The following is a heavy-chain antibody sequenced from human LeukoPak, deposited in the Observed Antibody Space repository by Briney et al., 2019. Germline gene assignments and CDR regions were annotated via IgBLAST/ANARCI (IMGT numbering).Heavy chain of an antibody. CDR1: GFTFDDYG. CDR3: ARPPTIKVVGDAFDI. J-gene: IGHJ3*02. V-gene: IGHV3-20*04. CDR2: INWNGGST. Sequence: GGSLRLPCAASGFTFDDYGMSWVRQAPGKGLEWVPGINWNGGSTGYADSVKGRFTISRDNAKNSLYLQMNSLRAEDTALYYCARPPTIKVVGDAFDIWGQGTMVTVSS. D-gene: IGHD3-22*01.